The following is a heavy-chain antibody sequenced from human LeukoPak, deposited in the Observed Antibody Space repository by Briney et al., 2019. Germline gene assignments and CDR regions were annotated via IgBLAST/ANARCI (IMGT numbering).Heavy chain of an antibody. CDR1: GFPFSRDS. Sequence: QPGGSLRLSCAASGFPFSRDSRHWVRQSPGKGLVWLSRINPDGSTTNYADSVKGRFTISRDNAKNTLYLQMNSLRDEDTAVYYCASDVAYKFDYWGQGTLVTFSS. CDR3: ASDVAYKFDY. CDR2: INPDGSTT. J-gene: IGHJ4*02. V-gene: IGHV3-74*01. D-gene: IGHD5-24*01.